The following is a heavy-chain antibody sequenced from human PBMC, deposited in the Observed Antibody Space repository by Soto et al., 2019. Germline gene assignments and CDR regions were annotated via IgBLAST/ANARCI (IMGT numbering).Heavy chain of an antibody. CDR3: ARDIGDGYSSSWYFSGSWFDP. CDR2: IYYSGST. CDR1: GGSISSGDYY. Sequence: SETLSLTCTVSGGSISSGDYYWSWVRQPPGKGLEWIGYIYYSGSTYYNPSLKSRVTISVDTSKNQFSLKRSSVTAADTAVYYCARDIGDGYSSSWYFSGSWFDPWGQGTLVTVSS. V-gene: IGHV4-30-4*01. J-gene: IGHJ5*02. D-gene: IGHD6-13*01.